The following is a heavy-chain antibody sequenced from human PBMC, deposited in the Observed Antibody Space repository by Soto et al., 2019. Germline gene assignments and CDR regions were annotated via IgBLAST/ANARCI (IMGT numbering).Heavy chain of an antibody. CDR3: ARDTMGLHLRYYYYGMDV. CDR1: GFTFSSYG. CDR2: IWYDGSNK. J-gene: IGHJ6*02. V-gene: IGHV3-33*01. D-gene: IGHD2-2*01. Sequence: GGSLRLSCAASGFTFSSYGMHWVRQAPGKGLEWVAVIWYDGSNKYYADSVKGRFTISRDNSKNTLYLQMNSLRAEDTAVYYCARDTMGLHLRYYYYGMDVWGQGTTVTVSS.